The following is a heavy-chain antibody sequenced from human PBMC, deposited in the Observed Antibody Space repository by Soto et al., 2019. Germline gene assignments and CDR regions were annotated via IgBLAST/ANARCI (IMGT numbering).Heavy chain of an antibody. V-gene: IGHV3-23*01. Sequence: EVQLLESGGGLVQPGGSLRLSCAASGFTFSSYAMSWVRQAPGKGLEWVSAISGSGGSTYYADSVKGRFTISRENSKNTLYLQMNSLRAEDTAVYYCAKVIPYGSGSYYNLDYWGQGTLVTVSS. CDR1: GFTFSSYA. D-gene: IGHD3-10*01. J-gene: IGHJ4*02. CDR3: AKVIPYGSGSYYNLDY. CDR2: ISGSGGST.